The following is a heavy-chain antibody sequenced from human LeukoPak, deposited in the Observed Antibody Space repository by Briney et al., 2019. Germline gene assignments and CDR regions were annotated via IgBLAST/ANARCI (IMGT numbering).Heavy chain of an antibody. CDR1: GFTFSSYW. CDR3: ARVEGIVATIPPIDY. J-gene: IGHJ4*02. V-gene: IGHV3-7*03. CDR2: IKQDGSEK. Sequence: PGGSLRLSCAASGFTFSSYWMSWVRQAPGKGLEWVANIKQDGSEKYYVDSVKGRFTISRDNAKNSLYLQMNSLRAEDTAVYYCARVEGIVATIPPIDYWGQGTLVTVSS. D-gene: IGHD5-12*01.